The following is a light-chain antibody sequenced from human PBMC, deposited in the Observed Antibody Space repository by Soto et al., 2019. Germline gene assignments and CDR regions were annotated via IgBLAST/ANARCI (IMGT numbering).Light chain of an antibody. CDR3: QQFRSFPIT. V-gene: IGKV1D-16*01. CDR2: FAS. J-gene: IGKJ5*01. CDR1: QDIGSH. Sequence: EIQMTQSPSSLSAFVGDRLTITCRASQDIGSHLAWYQQKPEKAPKSLIYFASTLQSGVPSRFSASGSGTDFTLTISSLQPEDFATYYCQQFRSFPITFGQGTRLEIK.